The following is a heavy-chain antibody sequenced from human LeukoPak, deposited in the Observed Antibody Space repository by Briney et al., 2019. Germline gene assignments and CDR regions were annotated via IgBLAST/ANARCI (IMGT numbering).Heavy chain of an antibody. J-gene: IGHJ4*02. CDR3: ARVYQGVSLFDGIDY. D-gene: IGHD3-10*01. CDR2: ITSSSSYI. Sequence: KTGGSLRLSCAASGFTFSSYSMNWVRQAPGKGLEWVSSITSSSSYINYADSVKGRFTISRDNAKKSLYLQMNSLRAEDTAVYYCARVYQGVSLFDGIDYWGQGTLVTVSP. V-gene: IGHV3-21*01. CDR1: GFTFSSYS.